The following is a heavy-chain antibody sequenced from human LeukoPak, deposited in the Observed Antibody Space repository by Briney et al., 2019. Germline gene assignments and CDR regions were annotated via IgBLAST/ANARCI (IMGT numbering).Heavy chain of an antibody. Sequence: PSETLSLTCTVSGGSISSYYWSWIRQPPGKGLEWIGYIYYSGSTNYNPPLKSRVTISVDTSKNQFSLKLRSVTAADTAVYYCARADYDILTGYFVDYWGQGTLVTVSS. CDR3: ARADYDILTGYFVDY. D-gene: IGHD3-9*01. CDR1: GGSISSYY. CDR2: IYYSGST. J-gene: IGHJ4*02. V-gene: IGHV4-59*01.